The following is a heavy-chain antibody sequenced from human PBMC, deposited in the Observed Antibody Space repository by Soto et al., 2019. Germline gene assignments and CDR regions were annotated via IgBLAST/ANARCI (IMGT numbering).Heavy chain of an antibody. CDR2: VYYGGST. D-gene: IGHD3-22*01. CDR1: GGSISSSSYY. V-gene: IGHV4-39*01. Sequence: TSETLSLTCTVSGGSISSSSYYWGWIRQPPGKGLKWIGNVYYGGSTYYNPSLKSRVTISVETSKSQFSLKLSSVTAADTAVYYCAGGDYYHSSGYYFYYYTKDVWGQGTTVTVSS. CDR3: AGGDYYHSSGYYFYYYTKDV. J-gene: IGHJ6*02.